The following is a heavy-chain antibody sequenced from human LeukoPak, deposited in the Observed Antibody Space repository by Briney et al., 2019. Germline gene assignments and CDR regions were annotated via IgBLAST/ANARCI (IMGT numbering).Heavy chain of an antibody. CDR1: GYTFTSYY. V-gene: IGHV1-46*01. D-gene: IGHD7-27*01. J-gene: IGHJ2*01. Sequence: ASVKVSCKASGYTFTSYYMHWVRQAPGQGLEWMGIINPSGGSTGYAQKFQGRVTMTRNTSISTAYMELSSLRSEDTAVYYCARGRGVRKLGIRWYFDLWGRGTLVTVSS. CDR2: INPSGGST. CDR3: ARGRGVRKLGIRWYFDL.